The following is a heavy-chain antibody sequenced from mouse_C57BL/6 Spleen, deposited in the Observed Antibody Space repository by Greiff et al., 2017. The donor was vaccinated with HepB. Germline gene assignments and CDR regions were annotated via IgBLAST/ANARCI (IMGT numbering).Heavy chain of an antibody. Sequence: VQLQQPGAELVKPGASVKLSCKASGYTFTSYWMHWVKQRPGQGLEWLGMIHPNSGSTNYNEKFKSKATLTVDKSSSTAYMQLSSLTSEDSAVYYCAREDYGSSYYFDYWGQGTTLTVSS. CDR1: GYTFTSYW. CDR3: AREDYGSSYYFDY. CDR2: IHPNSGST. V-gene: IGHV1-64*01. D-gene: IGHD1-1*01. J-gene: IGHJ2*01.